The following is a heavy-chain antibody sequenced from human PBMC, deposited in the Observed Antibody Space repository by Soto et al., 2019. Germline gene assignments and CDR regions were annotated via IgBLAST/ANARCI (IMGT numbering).Heavy chain of an antibody. D-gene: IGHD1-26*01. Sequence: GGSLRLSCAASGFTFSSYATSWVRQAPGKGLEWISSISDTGGNTYYADSMKGRFTISRDNSKNTLYLQMNSLRAEDTAVYYCAKAGPNSHGRNYFDHWGQGTLVTVSS. V-gene: IGHV3-23*01. J-gene: IGHJ4*02. CDR3: AKAGPNSHGRNYFDH. CDR2: ISDTGGNT. CDR1: GFTFSSYA.